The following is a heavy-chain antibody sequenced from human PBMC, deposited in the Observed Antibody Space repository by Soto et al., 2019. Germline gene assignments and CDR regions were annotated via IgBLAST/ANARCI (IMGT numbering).Heavy chain of an antibody. J-gene: IGHJ5*02. D-gene: IGHD3-16*02. CDR2: TGASGDGR. Sequence: GGSLLLPFATSGFMFSRYAMSWVLQASGKGLEWVSVTGASGDGRYSAGSVKGQVPSTRASFKDTLDLQMNILRAGDTGVYYCAKSFFSSAGSYRGWFDPWGQGTQVTVSS. CDR1: GFMFSRYA. CDR3: AKSFFSSAGSYRGWFDP. V-gene: IGHV3-23*01.